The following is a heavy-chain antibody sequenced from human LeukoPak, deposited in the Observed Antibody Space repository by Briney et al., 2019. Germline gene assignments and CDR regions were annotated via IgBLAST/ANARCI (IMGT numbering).Heavy chain of an antibody. CDR2: IYTSGST. D-gene: IGHD3-16*01. J-gene: IGHJ6*02. Sequence: SETLSLTCTVSGGSISSGSYYWSWIRQPAGKGLEWIGRIYTSGSTNYNPSLKSRVTISVDTSKNHFSLKLSSVTAADTAIYYCARRYDRRMDVWGQGTTVTVSS. CDR1: GGSISSGSYY. CDR3: ARRYDRRMDV. V-gene: IGHV4-61*02.